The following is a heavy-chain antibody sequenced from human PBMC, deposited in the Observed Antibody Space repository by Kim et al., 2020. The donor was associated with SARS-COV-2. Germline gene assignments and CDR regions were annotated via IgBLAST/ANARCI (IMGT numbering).Heavy chain of an antibody. J-gene: IGHJ4*02. CDR2: IYYSGST. D-gene: IGHD3-10*01. CDR3: ARRQVLLWFGEPHHYFDY. CDR1: GGSISSSSYY. Sequence: SETLSLTCTVSGGSISSSSYYWGWIRQPPGKGLEWIGSIYYSGSTYYNPSLKSRVTISVDTSKNQFSLKLSSVTAADTAVYYCARRQVLLWFGEPHHYFDYWGQGTLVTVSS. V-gene: IGHV4-39*01.